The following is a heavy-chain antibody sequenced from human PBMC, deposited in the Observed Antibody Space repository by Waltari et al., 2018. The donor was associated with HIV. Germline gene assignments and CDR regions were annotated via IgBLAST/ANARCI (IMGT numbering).Heavy chain of an antibody. CDR2: IHHTGST. J-gene: IGHJ3*02. V-gene: IGHV4-4*02. CDR1: GGPITNNNW. Sequence: QVQVQESGPGLVKPSGTLSLTCPVSGGPITNNNWWTWVRQSPGKGLEWIGEIHHTGSTNYKPSLKNRVSILVDKSKNQFSLKLNSVTAADTAIYYCARAEETDGAFDIWGQGTMVTVSS. CDR3: ARAEETDGAFDI.